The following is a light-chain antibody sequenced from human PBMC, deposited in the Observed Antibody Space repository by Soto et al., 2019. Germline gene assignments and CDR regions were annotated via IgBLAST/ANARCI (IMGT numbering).Light chain of an antibody. Sequence: QSALTQPASVSGSPGQSITISCTGSSSDVGGYNYVSWYQHHPGKAPKLIIYDVSIRPSGVSNRFSGSKSGNTASLTISGLQAEDEAGYYCSSYTSSSALNVFGTGTKLTVL. CDR3: SSYTSSSALNV. V-gene: IGLV2-14*03. CDR2: DVS. CDR1: SSDVGGYNY. J-gene: IGLJ1*01.